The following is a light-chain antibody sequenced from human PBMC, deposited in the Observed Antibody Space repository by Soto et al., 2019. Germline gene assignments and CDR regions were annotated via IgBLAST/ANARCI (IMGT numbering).Light chain of an antibody. J-gene: IGKJ1*01. CDR3: QQLNSYPQT. Sequence: IQLTQSPSSLSASVGDRVTISCRASQGISSYLAWYQQKPGKAPKLLIYAASNLESGVPSRFSGSGSGTDFTLTISSLQPEYFATYYCQQLNSYPQTFGQGTKVEIK. V-gene: IGKV1-9*01. CDR2: AAS. CDR1: QGISSY.